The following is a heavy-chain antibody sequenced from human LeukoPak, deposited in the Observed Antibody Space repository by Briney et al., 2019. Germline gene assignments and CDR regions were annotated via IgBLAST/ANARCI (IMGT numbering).Heavy chain of an antibody. Sequence: PGGSLRLSCAASGFTFRSYAMSWVRQAPGKGLEWVSVISGSGDSTYYADSVKGRFTISRDNAKNSLYLQMNSLRAEDTAVYYCAKDEYNWNVDAFDIWGQGTVVTVSS. J-gene: IGHJ3*02. CDR1: GFTFRSYA. D-gene: IGHD1-20*01. CDR2: ISGSGDST. CDR3: AKDEYNWNVDAFDI. V-gene: IGHV3-23*01.